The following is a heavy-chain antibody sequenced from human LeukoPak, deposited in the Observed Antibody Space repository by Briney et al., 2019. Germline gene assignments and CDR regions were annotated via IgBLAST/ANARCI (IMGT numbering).Heavy chain of an antibody. D-gene: IGHD2-21*01. Sequence: GGSLRLSCAASGFTFGNAWMSWVRQAPGKGLEWVGRIKSKTDGGTTDYAAPVKGRFTISRDDSKNTLYLQMNSLKTEDTAVYYCTTDWHIVVVIAPIPDAFDIWGQGTMVTVSS. J-gene: IGHJ3*02. CDR2: IKSKTDGGTT. CDR1: GFTFGNAW. CDR3: TTDWHIVVVIAPIPDAFDI. V-gene: IGHV3-15*01.